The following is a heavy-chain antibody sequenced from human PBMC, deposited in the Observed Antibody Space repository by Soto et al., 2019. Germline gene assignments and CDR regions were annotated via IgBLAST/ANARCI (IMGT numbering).Heavy chain of an antibody. CDR3: PRGRISDDVWGSPLPYFVY. CDR1: GESFSGYY. Sequence: SETLSLTCAVYGESFSGYYWSWIRQPPGKGLEWIGEINHSGSTNYNPTLKSRVTISVDTSKNQFSLNLSCVTAAATAVYYFPRGRISDDVWGSPLPYFVYWYPGALVAVSS. D-gene: IGHD3-16*01. CDR2: INHSGST. V-gene: IGHV4-34*01. J-gene: IGHJ4*02.